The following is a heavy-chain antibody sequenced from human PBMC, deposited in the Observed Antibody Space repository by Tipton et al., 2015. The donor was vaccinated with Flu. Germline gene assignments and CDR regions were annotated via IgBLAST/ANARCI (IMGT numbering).Heavy chain of an antibody. CDR2: IYYSGST. J-gene: IGHJ4*02. CDR3: ASYSGSYEVDY. CDR1: GGSISSSSYY. D-gene: IGHD1-26*01. Sequence: TLSLTCTVSGGSISSSSYYWGWIRQPPEKGLEWIGSIYYSGSTYYTPSLKSRVTISVDTSKNQFSLKLTSVTAADTAVYYCASYSGSYEVDYWGQGTLVTVSS. V-gene: IGHV4-39*07.